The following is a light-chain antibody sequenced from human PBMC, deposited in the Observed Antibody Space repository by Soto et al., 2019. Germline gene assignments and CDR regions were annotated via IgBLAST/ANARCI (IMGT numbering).Light chain of an antibody. CDR1: QRITTY. CDR2: TSG. CDR3: QQTYSTPYT. J-gene: IGKJ2*01. V-gene: IGKV1-39*01. Sequence: IQMTQSPSSLSASVGDRVTITCRASQRITTYLNWYQQKPGEAPKLLISTSGTLQRGVPSRFSGSGSGTDFTLPITALRPEDIATYFCQQTYSTPYTFGQGTKLEIK.